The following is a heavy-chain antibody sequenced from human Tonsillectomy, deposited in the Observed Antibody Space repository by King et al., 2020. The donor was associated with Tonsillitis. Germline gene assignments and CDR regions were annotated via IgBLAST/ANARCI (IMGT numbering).Heavy chain of an antibody. CDR2: ISYDGSNK. CDR1: GFTFSNYD. D-gene: IGHD2-15*01. J-gene: IGHJ2*01. CDR3: AKDGRALGYCSGGSCYSNWYFDL. V-gene: IGHV3-30*18. Sequence: VQLVESGGGVVQPGRSLRLSCAASGFTFSNYDMYWVRQAPGKGLEWVAVISYDGSNKYYADSVKGRFTISRDNSKNTLYLQMNSLRAEDTAIYYCAKDGRALGYCSGGSCYSNWYFDLWGRGTLVTVSS.